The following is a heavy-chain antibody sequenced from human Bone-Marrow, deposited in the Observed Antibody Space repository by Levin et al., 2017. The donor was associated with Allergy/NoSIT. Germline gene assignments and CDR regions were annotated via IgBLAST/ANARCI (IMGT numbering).Heavy chain of an antibody. V-gene: IGHV1-18*01. CDR3: ARDVFERMFFGVVTPFDY. D-gene: IGHD3-3*01. Sequence: GGSLRLSCKASGSIFPSYGISWVRQAPGQGLEWMGWISGYSGHTNYAQKFQDRANMTTDTSTSTAYMELRSLRSDDTAVYYCARDVFERMFFGVVTPFDYWGQGSLVTVSS. CDR1: GSIFPSYG. J-gene: IGHJ4*02. CDR2: ISGYSGHT.